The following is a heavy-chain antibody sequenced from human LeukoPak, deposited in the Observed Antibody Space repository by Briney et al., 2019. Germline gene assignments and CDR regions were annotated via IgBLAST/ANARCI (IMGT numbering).Heavy chain of an antibody. CDR3: AREGSGYRFDY. Sequence: SETLSLTCSVSAGSMSSFFWSWIRQPPGKGMEWIGYIHDNGDTNYNPSLKSRVSMSVDTSKNQFSLKLSSVTAADTAVYYCAREGSGYRFDYWGQGTLVTVSS. D-gene: IGHD3-3*01. CDR1: AGSMSSFF. V-gene: IGHV4-59*12. CDR2: IHDNGDT. J-gene: IGHJ4*02.